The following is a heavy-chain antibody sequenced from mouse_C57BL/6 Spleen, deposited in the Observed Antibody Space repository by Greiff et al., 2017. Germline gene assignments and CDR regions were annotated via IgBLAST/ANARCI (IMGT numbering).Heavy chain of an antibody. CDR2: FYPGSGSI. D-gene: IGHD2-5*01. J-gene: IGHJ4*01. CDR3: ARHYYNSNEVAVDY. CDR1: GYTLTEYT. Sequence: QVQLQQSGAELVKPGASVKLSCKASGYTLTEYTIHWVKQRSGQGLEWIGWFYPGSGSIKYNEKFKDKATLTADKSSSTFYMKLSRFTSEDSAVYFSARHYYNSNEVAVDYWGQGTTVTVSS. V-gene: IGHV1-62-2*01.